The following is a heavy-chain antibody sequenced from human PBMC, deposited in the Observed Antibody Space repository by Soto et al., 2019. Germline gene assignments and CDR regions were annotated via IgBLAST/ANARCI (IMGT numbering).Heavy chain of an antibody. CDR3: AREGAAAGTSYEVDWFDP. CDR1: GGSISSYY. J-gene: IGHJ5*02. Sequence: SETLSLTCTVSGGSISSYYWSWIRQPPGKGLEWIGYIYYSGSTNYNPSLKSRVTISVDTSKNQFSLKLSSVTAADTAVYYCAREGAAAGTSYEVDWFDPWGQGTLVTVSS. V-gene: IGHV4-59*01. D-gene: IGHD6-13*01. CDR2: IYYSGST.